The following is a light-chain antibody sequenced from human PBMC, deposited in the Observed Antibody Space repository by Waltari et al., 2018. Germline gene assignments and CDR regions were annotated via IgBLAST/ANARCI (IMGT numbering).Light chain of an antibody. CDR1: SSDVGGYNL. CDR3: SSYSSSYTPYV. J-gene: IGLJ1*01. V-gene: IGLV2-14*03. Sequence: QSALTQPASVSGSPGQTITISCTGTSSDVGGYNLVSWYQQHPGRAPKLIICDVNKRPSGVSNRFSGSKSGNTASLTISGLQAEDEADYYCSSYSSSYTPYVFGTGTTVTVL. CDR2: DVN.